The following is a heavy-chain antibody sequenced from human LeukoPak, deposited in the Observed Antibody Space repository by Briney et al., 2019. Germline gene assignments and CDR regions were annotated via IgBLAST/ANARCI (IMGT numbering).Heavy chain of an antibody. CDR1: GGSISSYY. V-gene: IGHV4-4*07. Sequence: SETLSLTCTVSGGSISSYYWSWIRQPAGKGLEWIGRIYTSGSTNYNPSLKSRVTMSVDTSKSQFSLKLSSVTAADTAVYYCARVGYYDSSGYYDFDYWGQGTLVTVSS. CDR3: ARVGYYDSSGYYDFDY. D-gene: IGHD3-22*01. CDR2: IYTSGST. J-gene: IGHJ4*02.